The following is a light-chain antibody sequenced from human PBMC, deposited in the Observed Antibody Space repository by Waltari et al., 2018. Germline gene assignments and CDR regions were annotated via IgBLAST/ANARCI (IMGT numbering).Light chain of an antibody. CDR2: GAS. J-gene: IGKJ2*01. Sequence: EIVMTQSPVTLSVSPGERATLSCRASQSISNKLAWYHQKPGQPPRLLIYGASTRATGIPARFSGTGSGTEFTLTISSLQSEDFAVYYCQQYNNWPPPYTFGQGTKLEIK. V-gene: IGKV3-15*01. CDR1: QSISNK. CDR3: QQYNNWPPPYT.